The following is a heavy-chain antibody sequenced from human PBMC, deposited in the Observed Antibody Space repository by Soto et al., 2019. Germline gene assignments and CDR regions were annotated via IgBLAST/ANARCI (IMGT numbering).Heavy chain of an antibody. Sequence: PGGSLRLSXAASGFTFSSYGMHWVRQAPGKGLEWVAVISYDGSNKYYADSVKGRFTISRDNSKNTLYLQMNSLRAEDTAVYYCAKDRISGILGSWGQGTLVTVSS. CDR3: AKDRISGILGS. J-gene: IGHJ5*02. D-gene: IGHD1-26*01. CDR2: ISYDGSNK. V-gene: IGHV3-30*18. CDR1: GFTFSSYG.